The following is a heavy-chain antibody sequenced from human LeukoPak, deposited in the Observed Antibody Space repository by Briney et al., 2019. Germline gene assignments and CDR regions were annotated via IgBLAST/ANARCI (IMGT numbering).Heavy chain of an antibody. CDR3: ARHCASGTCAFDI. CDR1: GGSISTYY. Sequence: SETLSLTCTVSGGSISTYYWSWIRQPPGRGLEWIGYIYFTGSTNYNPSLQSRVTISVDTSKNQFSLKLTSVTAADAAVYYCARHCASGTCAFDIWGQGTMVTVSS. V-gene: IGHV4-59*08. CDR2: IYFTGST. D-gene: IGHD6-13*01. J-gene: IGHJ3*02.